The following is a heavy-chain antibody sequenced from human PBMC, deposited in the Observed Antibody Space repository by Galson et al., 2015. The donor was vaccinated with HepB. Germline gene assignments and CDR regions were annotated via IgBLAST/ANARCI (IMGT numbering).Heavy chain of an antibody. J-gene: IGHJ3*02. Sequence: SLRLSCAASDSTFSSYTMNWVRQTPGKGLQWVSYISTNGVTIYYADSVKGRFTIARDNAKNTMWLQMNSLRAEDTAVYYCATTKFGSGAYWTFDIWGQGTLVTVSS. CDR2: ISTNGVTI. V-gene: IGHV3-48*04. D-gene: IGHD4/OR15-4a*01. CDR1: DSTFSSYT. CDR3: ATTKFGSGAYWTFDI.